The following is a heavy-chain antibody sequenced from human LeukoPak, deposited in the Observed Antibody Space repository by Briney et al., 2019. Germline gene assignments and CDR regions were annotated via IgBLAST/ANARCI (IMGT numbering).Heavy chain of an antibody. V-gene: IGHV1-8*03. CDR3: ARLCYDSSGYYCPLDY. Sequence: ASVKVSCKASGYTFTSYDINWVRQATGQGLEWMGWMNPNSGNTGYAQKFQGRVTITRNTSISTAYMELSSLRSEDTAVYCCARLCYDSSGYYCPLDYWGQGTLVTVSS. CDR2: MNPNSGNT. J-gene: IGHJ4*02. D-gene: IGHD3-22*01. CDR1: GYTFTSYD.